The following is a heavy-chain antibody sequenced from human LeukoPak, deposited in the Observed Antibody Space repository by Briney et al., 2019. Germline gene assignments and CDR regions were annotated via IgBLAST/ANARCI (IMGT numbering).Heavy chain of an antibody. V-gene: IGHV1-18*01. J-gene: IGHJ4*02. CDR3: ARVWLQLRNAAAY. CDR2: ISAYNGNT. CDR1: GSTFTSYG. D-gene: IGHD5-24*01. Sequence: ASGKLSCNASGSTFTSYGISWVRQAPGQRLEWMGWISAYNGNTNYAQKLQGRVTLTTDTSTTTAYRELRSLRSDDTAVPYCARVWLQLRNAAAYCGEASPVTLSS.